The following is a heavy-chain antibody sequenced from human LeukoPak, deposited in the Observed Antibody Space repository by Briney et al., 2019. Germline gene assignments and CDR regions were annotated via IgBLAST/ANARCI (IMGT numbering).Heavy chain of an antibody. D-gene: IGHD6-13*01. CDR2: ISGDGGST. V-gene: IGHV3-43D*03. J-gene: IGHJ4*02. CDR3: AKVSGKYGSTWYYFDN. CDR1: GFTFEDYA. Sequence: GGSLGLSCAASGFTFEDYAMNWVRQAPGKGLEWVSLISGDGGSTYYADSVKGRFTISRANSKKSLYLQMNSLRAEDTALYYCAKVSGKYGSTWYYFDNWGQGTLVTVSS.